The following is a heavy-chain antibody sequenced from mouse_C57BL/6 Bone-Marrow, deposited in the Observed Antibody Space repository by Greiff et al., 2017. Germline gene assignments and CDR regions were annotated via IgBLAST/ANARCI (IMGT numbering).Heavy chain of an antibody. D-gene: IGHD2-10*02. CDR1: GYTFTDYY. Sequence: VQLKQSGPVLVKPGASVKMSCKASGYTFTDYYMNWVKQSHGKSLEWIGVINPYNGGPSYNQKFKGKATLTVDKSSSTAYMELNSLTSEDSAVYYCARVWSLGDYWGQGTTLTVSS. CDR3: ARVWSLGDY. J-gene: IGHJ2*01. V-gene: IGHV1-19*01. CDR2: INPYNGGP.